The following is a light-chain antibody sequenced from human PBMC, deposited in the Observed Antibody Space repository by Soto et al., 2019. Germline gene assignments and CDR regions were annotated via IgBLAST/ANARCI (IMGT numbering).Light chain of an antibody. J-gene: IGLJ3*02. Sequence: QSVLTQPASVSGSPGQSITISCTGTSSDVGGYDFVSWYQQHPGKAPKLMIYDVTIRPSGVSNRFSGSKSGNTASLTVSGLQAEDEADYYCSSYTSSITLVFGGGTQLTVL. CDR2: DVT. CDR1: SSDVGGYDF. V-gene: IGLV2-14*01. CDR3: SSYTSSITLV.